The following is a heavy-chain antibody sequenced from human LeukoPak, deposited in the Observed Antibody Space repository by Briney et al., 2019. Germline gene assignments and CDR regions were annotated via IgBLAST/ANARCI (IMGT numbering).Heavy chain of an antibody. CDR2: ISGSGSNT. CDR3: VRASEVRYDSRGNGGLYFRY. CDR1: GFTFSNYA. J-gene: IGHJ4*02. V-gene: IGHV3-23*01. Sequence: GGSLRLSCAASGFTFSNYAMSWVRQAPGKGLDWVSAISGSGSNTYYADSVKGRFTISRDNAKKSLYLQMNSLRVDDTAVYYCVRASEVRYDSRGNGGLYFRYWGQGTLVTVSS. D-gene: IGHD3-22*01.